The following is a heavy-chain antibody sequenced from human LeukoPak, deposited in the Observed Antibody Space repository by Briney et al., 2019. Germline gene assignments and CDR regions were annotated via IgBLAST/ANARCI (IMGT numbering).Heavy chain of an antibody. CDR2: INHSGST. Sequence: SETLSLTCAVYGGSFSGYYWSWIRQPPGKGLEWIGEINHSGSTNYNPSLKSRVTISVDTSKNQFSLKLSSVTAADTAVYYCARGAPAAHSLRYFDWFPPYYHYGMDVWGQGTTVTVSS. J-gene: IGHJ6*02. D-gene: IGHD3-9*01. V-gene: IGHV4-34*01. CDR1: GGSFSGYY. CDR3: ARGAPAAHSLRYFDWFPPYYHYGMDV.